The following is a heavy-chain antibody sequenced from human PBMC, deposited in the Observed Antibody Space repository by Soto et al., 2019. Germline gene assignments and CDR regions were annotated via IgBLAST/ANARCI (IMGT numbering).Heavy chain of an antibody. V-gene: IGHV3-23*01. Sequence: WESLRLSCTASGFTFRTYAMTWFRQAPGKGLEWVSAISGSGSTFYANSVKGRFTISRDNSRNTVSLQMHSLRAEDSAIYYCAKEKDYDFVWGSDRYTYHYWGQGTLVTVSS. CDR3: AKEKDYDFVWGSDRYTYHY. D-gene: IGHD3-16*02. J-gene: IGHJ4*02. CDR2: ISGSGST. CDR1: GFTFRTYA.